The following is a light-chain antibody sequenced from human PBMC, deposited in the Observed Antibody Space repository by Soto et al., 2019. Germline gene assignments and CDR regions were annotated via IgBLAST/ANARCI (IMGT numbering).Light chain of an antibody. Sequence: EIVLTQSPVTLSLSPGERATLSCRASRSVSTYLAWYQQKPGQAPRLLLYGASTRATGIPVRFSGSGFGTEFTLTISSLQSEDFAVYYCQQYKNWPLFGQGTRLEIK. V-gene: IGKV3-15*01. CDR3: QQYKNWPL. CDR1: RSVSTY. J-gene: IGKJ5*01. CDR2: GAS.